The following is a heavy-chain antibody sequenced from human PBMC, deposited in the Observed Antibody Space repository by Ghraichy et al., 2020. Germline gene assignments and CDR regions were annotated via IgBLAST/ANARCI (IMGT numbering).Heavy chain of an antibody. Sequence: SQTLSLTCTISGGSIGNYYWSWIRQPPGRGLEWIGFIFHTGTTNNNPSLQSPVTMSIDASKNQFSLELLSVTPADTAVYYCARVAYSGYDFRGAFDIWGHGTLVTVSS. CDR1: GGSIGNYY. CDR3: ARVAYSGYDFRGAFDI. V-gene: IGHV4-59*01. D-gene: IGHD5-12*01. CDR2: IFHTGTT. J-gene: IGHJ3*02.